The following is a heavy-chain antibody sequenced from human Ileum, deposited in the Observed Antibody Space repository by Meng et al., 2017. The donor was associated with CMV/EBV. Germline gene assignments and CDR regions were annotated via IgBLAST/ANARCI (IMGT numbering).Heavy chain of an antibody. CDR1: GVSVSSSSYY. CDR3: ARSPGYPREFGY. Sequence: CTVSGVSVSSSSYYWSWIRQPPGKGLECIGYIHYSGSTNYNPSLMSRVTISIDTSKNQFSLKLSSVTAADTAVYYCARSPGYPREFGYWGRGTLVTVSS. CDR2: IHYSGST. D-gene: IGHD3-10*01. J-gene: IGHJ4*02. V-gene: IGHV4-61*01.